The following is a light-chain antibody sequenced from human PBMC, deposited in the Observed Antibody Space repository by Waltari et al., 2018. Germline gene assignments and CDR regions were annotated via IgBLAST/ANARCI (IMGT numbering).Light chain of an antibody. CDR3: QQYGYSPRT. J-gene: IGKJ1*01. CDR1: QSISSY. CDR2: AAS. V-gene: IGKV1-8*01. Sequence: AIRITQSPSSLSASTGDRVTITCRASQSISSYLAWYQQKPGKAPKVLIYAASTLQSGVPSRFSGSGSGTDFTLTISCLQSEDFAVYCCQQYGYSPRTFGQGTRVEIK.